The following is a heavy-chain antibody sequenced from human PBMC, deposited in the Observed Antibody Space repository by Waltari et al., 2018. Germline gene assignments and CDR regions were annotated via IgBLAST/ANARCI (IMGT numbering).Heavy chain of an antibody. CDR1: GGSFSGYY. CDR2: INHSGST. J-gene: IGHJ6*03. Sequence: QVQLQQWGAGLLKPSETLSLTCAVYGGSFSGYYWSWIRQPPGKGLEWIGEINHSGSTNYNPSLKSRVTISVDTSKNQFSLKLSSVTAADTAVYYCARRYYYYYYMDVWGEGTTVTVSS. V-gene: IGHV4-34*01. CDR3: ARRYYYYYYMDV.